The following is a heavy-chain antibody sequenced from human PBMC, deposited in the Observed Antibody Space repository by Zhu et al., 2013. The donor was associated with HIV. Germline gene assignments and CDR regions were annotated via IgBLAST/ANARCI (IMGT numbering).Heavy chain of an antibody. CDR2: ISTYNGNT. Sequence: QLVQSGAEVKKPGASVKVSCKASGYTFTSYGISWVRQAPGQGLEWMGWISTYNGNTNYPQKLQGRVAMTTDTSTSTAYMELKSLRPDDTALYYCAREKEVAGDLMVPFDIWGRGTMVTVSS. J-gene: IGHJ3*02. CDR3: AREKEVAGDLMVPFDI. CDR1: GYTFTSYG. V-gene: IGHV1-18*01. D-gene: IGHD2-8*01.